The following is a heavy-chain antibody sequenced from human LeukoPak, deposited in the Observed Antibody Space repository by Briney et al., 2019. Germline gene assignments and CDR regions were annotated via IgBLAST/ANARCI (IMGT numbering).Heavy chain of an antibody. J-gene: IGHJ4*02. CDR1: GSTFSSYS. CDR2: VAYVGSNK. V-gene: IGHV3-30-3*01. D-gene: IGHD4-17*01. CDR3: ARSGGDYVASVTFQDY. Sequence: GPSLSLFCPVSGSTFSSYSMGWVRLPAGEGLEWVAVVAYVGSNKYYADSVKGRFTLTRDNSKNTLYLQMNSLRAEDTPVYYCARSGGDYVASVTFQDYRGQGTLVTVSS.